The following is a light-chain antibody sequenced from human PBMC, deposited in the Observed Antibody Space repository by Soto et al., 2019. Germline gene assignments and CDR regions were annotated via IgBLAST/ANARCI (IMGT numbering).Light chain of an antibody. CDR3: QQYHNWPRT. CDR1: QSISSV. Sequence: ERVLTQSPATLSVSPGERATLSCRASQSISSVLAWYQQKPGQAPRLLIYGASTRATGIPARFSGSGSGTEFTLTISSLQSEDFAVYYCQQYHNWPRTFGQGTKVDIK. V-gene: IGKV3-15*01. CDR2: GAS. J-gene: IGKJ1*01.